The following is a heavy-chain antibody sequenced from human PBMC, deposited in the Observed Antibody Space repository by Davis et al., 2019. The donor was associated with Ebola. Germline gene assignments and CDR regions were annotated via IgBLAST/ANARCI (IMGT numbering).Heavy chain of an antibody. CDR1: GFTFSSYA. J-gene: IGHJ4*02. D-gene: IGHD6-13*01. CDR2: ISYDGSNK. Sequence: GESLKISCAASGFTFSSYAMHWVRQAPGKGLEWVAVISYDGSNKYYADSVKGRFTISRDNSKNTLYLQMNSLRAEDTAVYYCARAYGYSSSWFDYWGQGTLVTVSS. CDR3: ARAYGYSSSWFDY. V-gene: IGHV3-30-3*01.